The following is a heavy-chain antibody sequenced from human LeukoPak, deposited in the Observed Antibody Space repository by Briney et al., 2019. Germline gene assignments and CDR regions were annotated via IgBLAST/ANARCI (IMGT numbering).Heavy chain of an antibody. D-gene: IGHD2-2*01. CDR1: GGTFSSYA. CDR2: IIPIFGTA. CDR3: ARGVGYCSSTSCP. J-gene: IGHJ5*02. Sequence: SVKVSCEASGGTFSSYAISWVRQAPGQGLEWMGGIIPIFGTANYAQKFQGRVTITAGESTSTAYMELSSLRSEDTAVYYCARGVGYCSSTSCPWGQGTLVTVSS. V-gene: IGHV1-69*13.